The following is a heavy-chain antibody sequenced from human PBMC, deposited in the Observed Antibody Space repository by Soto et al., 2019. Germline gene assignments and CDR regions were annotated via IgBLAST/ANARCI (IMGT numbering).Heavy chain of an antibody. Sequence: QVQLVQSGAEVKKPGSSVKVSCKASGGTFSSYTISWVRQAPGQGLDWMGRIIPILGIANYAQKFQGRVTITADKSTSTAYMELSSLRSEDTAVYYCARPLGYCSGGSCYGDDAFDIWGQGTMVTVSS. V-gene: IGHV1-69*02. D-gene: IGHD2-15*01. J-gene: IGHJ3*02. CDR1: GGTFSSYT. CDR3: ARPLGYCSGGSCYGDDAFDI. CDR2: IIPILGIA.